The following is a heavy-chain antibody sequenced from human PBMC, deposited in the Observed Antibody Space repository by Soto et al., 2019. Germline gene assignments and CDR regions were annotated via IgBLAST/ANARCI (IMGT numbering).Heavy chain of an antibody. Sequence: QVQLQESGPGLVKPSQTLSLTCTVSGGSISSGDYYWSWIRQPPGKCLDWSGYLYYSGSTYYNPSLMSRVTISVDTSKNPFSLKLSSVTAADTAVYYCARDQEGKRGNGYYYYGMDVWGQGNTFTVSS. CDR1: GGSISSGDYY. D-gene: IGHD4-4*01. V-gene: IGHV4-30-4*01. CDR3: ARDQEGKRGNGYYYYGMDV. J-gene: IGHJ6*02. CDR2: LYYSGST.